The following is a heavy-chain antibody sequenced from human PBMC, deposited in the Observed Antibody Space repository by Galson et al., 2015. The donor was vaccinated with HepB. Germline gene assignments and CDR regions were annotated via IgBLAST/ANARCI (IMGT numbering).Heavy chain of an antibody. V-gene: IGHV3-30*18. CDR1: GFAFSDYG. CDR2: VPSDGNTK. Sequence: SLRLSCAASGFAFSDYGMHWVRQAPGKGLDEVAVVPSDGNTKVYTDSVKGRFTISRDNAKNTLYLLMNSLRPEDTAVYFCVKDKPYTGHAWGQGVLVTVSS. CDR3: VKDKPYTGHA. J-gene: IGHJ5*02. D-gene: IGHD5-12*01.